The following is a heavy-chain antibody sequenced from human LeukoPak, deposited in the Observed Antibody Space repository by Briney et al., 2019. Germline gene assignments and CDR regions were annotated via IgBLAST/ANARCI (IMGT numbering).Heavy chain of an antibody. Sequence: ASVKVSCKASGYTFTSYYMHWVRQAPGQGLEWMGIINPSGGSTSYAQKFQGRVTMTRDMSTSAVYMELSSLRSEDTAVYYCAREIVDTAMDTPIDYWGQGTLVTVSS. V-gene: IGHV1-46*01. CDR2: INPSGGST. D-gene: IGHD5-18*01. CDR1: GYTFTSYY. CDR3: AREIVDTAMDTPIDY. J-gene: IGHJ4*02.